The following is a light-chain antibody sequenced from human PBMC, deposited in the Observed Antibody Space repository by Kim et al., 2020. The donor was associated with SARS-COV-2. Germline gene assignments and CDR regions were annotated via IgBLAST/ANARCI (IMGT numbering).Light chain of an antibody. CDR3: QAWDSSTVV. V-gene: IGLV3-1*01. CDR1: KLGDKY. Sequence: SVSPGQTASITCSGDKLGDKYACWYQQKPGQSPVLVIYQDSKRPSGIPERFSGANSGNTATLTISGTQAMDEADYYCQAWDSSTVVFGGGTKLTVL. CDR2: QDS. J-gene: IGLJ2*01.